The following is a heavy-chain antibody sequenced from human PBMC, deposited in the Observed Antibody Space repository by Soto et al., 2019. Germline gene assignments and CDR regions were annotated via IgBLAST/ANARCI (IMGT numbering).Heavy chain of an antibody. CDR1: GGSISGYY. Sequence: QVQLQESGPGLVKPSETLSLTCTVSGGSISGYYWSWIRQSPEKGLEWIGHVYYSGSTKYNPSLKSRVTISVDTSKNQFSLNLRSVTAADTAVYYCAMTVTTLDDWCDPWGQGILVTVSS. V-gene: IGHV4-59*08. CDR3: AMTVTTLDDWCDP. CDR2: VYYSGST. J-gene: IGHJ5*02. D-gene: IGHD4-4*01.